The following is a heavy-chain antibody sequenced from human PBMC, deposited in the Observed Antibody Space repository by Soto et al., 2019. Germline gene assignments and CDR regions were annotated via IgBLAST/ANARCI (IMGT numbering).Heavy chain of an antibody. Sequence: EVQLLESGGGLVQPGGSLRLSCAASGFIFSNYAMFWFRQAPGKGLEWVSTIYAAGSGKYYAGSVKGRFTISRDNSRDTLFLQMDSLRAEATAIYFCAKDLIRGDGYEDPDYCGQGTLVTVSS. CDR1: GFIFSNYA. CDR2: IYAAGSGK. CDR3: AKDLIRGDGYEDPDY. J-gene: IGHJ4*02. D-gene: IGHD3-10*01. V-gene: IGHV3-23*01.